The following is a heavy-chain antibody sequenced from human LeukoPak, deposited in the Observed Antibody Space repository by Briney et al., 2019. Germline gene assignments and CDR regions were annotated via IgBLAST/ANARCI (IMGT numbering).Heavy chain of an antibody. V-gene: IGHV4-4*02. J-gene: IGHJ6*03. CDR3: ARRPGYYYYYMDV. CDR1: GGSIDSSNL. D-gene: IGHD2-2*01. Sequence: PSGTLSLTCAVSGGSIDSSNLWSWVRQPPGKGLEWIGEVYHSGTTNYNPSLKSRVTISVDKSKNQFSLKLSSVTAADTAVYYCARRPGYYYYYMDVWGKGTTVTVSS. CDR2: VYHSGTT.